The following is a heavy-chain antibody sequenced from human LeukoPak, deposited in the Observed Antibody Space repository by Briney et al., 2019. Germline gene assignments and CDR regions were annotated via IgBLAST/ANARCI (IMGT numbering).Heavy chain of an antibody. CDR2: ISDRSTYI. CDR1: GFTFSSQS. D-gene: IGHD3-3*01. V-gene: IGHV3-21*01. CDR3: ARVIWSGPYFYMDV. J-gene: IGHJ6*03. Sequence: PGGSLRLSCAASGFTFSSQSMNWVRQAPGKGLEWLSVISDRSTYIYDTDSVKGRFTISRDDAKNSLYLQMNSLRAEDTAVYYCARVIWSGPYFYMDVWGKGTTVTVSS.